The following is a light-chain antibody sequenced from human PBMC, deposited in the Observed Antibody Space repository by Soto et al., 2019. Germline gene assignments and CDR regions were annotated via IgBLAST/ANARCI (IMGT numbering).Light chain of an antibody. J-gene: IGLJ2*01. V-gene: IGLV2-8*01. Sequence: QSALTQPPSASGSPGQSVTISCTGTSSDVGCYNYVSWYQQHPGKAPKLMIYEVTKRPSGVPDRFSGSKSGNTASLTVSGLQAEDEGDYYCSSYAGSNNLVIFGGGTKLTVL. CDR3: SSYAGSNNLVI. CDR1: SSDVGCYNY. CDR2: EVT.